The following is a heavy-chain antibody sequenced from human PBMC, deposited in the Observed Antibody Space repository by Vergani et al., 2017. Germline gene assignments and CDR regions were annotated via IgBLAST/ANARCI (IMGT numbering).Heavy chain of an antibody. V-gene: IGHV4-59*01. CDR2: IYYSGST. D-gene: IGHD3-3*01. CDR3: ARAGYDFWSGYVETYYYYYMDV. Sequence: QVQLQESGPGLVKPSETLSLTCTVSGGSISSYYWSWIRQPPGKGLEWIGYIYYSGSTNYNPSLKSRVTISVDTSKNQFSLKLSSVTAADTAVHYCARAGYDFWSGYVETYYYYYMDVWGKGTTVTVSS. CDR1: GGSISSYY. J-gene: IGHJ6*03.